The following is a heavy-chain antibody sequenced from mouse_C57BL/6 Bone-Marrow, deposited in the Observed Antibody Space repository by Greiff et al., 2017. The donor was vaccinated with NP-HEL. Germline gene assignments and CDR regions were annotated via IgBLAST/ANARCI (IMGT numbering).Heavy chain of an antibody. Sequence: QVQLKESGAELVKPGASVKISCKASGYAFSSYWMNWVKQRPGKGLEWIGQIYPGDGDTNYNGKFKGKATLTADKSSSTAYMQLSSLTSEDSAVYFCARGIITTVVATSWYLDVWGTGTTVTVSS. D-gene: IGHD1-1*01. CDR3: ARGIITTVVATSWYLDV. J-gene: IGHJ1*03. CDR1: GYAFSSYW. V-gene: IGHV1-80*01. CDR2: IYPGDGDT.